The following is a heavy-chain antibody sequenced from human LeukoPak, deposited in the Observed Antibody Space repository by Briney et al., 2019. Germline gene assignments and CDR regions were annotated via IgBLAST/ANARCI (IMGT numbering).Heavy chain of an antibody. Sequence: ASVTVSCKASGHTSTTYAIHWVRQAPGQGLEWMGWINAGNGNIKYSQKLQGRVTITGDTSASTAYMELSSLRSEDTAVYYCARALSRGYSGYDYGLGYWGQGTLVTVSS. V-gene: IGHV1-3*01. J-gene: IGHJ4*02. CDR3: ARALSRGYSGYDYGLGY. CDR1: GHTSTTYA. CDR2: INAGNGNI. D-gene: IGHD5-12*01.